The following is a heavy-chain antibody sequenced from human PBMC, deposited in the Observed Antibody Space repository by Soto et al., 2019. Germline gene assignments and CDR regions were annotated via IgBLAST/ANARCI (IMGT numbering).Heavy chain of an antibody. D-gene: IGHD3-16*02. CDR1: GFTFSSYA. CDR2: ISGSGGST. Sequence: GGSLRLSCAASGFTFSSYAMSWVRQAPGKGLEWVSAISGSGGSTDYADSVKGRFTISRDNSKNTLYLQMNSLRADDTAVYYCAKNRVIAEYFQHWGQGTLVTVSS. V-gene: IGHV3-23*01. CDR3: AKNRVIAEYFQH. J-gene: IGHJ1*01.